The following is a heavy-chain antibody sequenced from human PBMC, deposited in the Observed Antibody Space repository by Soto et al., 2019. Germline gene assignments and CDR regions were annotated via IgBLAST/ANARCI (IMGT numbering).Heavy chain of an antibody. CDR1: GYSCTSDW. J-gene: IGHJ4*02. V-gene: IGHV5-51*01. CDR3: ARRATYYHYFDY. D-gene: IGHD3-16*01. Sequence: GESLKISCKGSGYSCTSDWIAWVRQMPGKGLEYMGIIYPGDSDTRYSPSFQGQVTISADKSTSTAYVQWSSLKASDTAMYYCARRATYYHYFDYWGQGTLVTVSS. CDR2: IYPGDSDT.